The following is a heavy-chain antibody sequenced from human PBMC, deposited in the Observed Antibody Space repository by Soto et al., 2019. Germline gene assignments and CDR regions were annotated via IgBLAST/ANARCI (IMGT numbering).Heavy chain of an antibody. CDR1: GGSISSGGYY. D-gene: IGHD3-22*01. CDR3: ARGPTYYYDSSGYWFTYGMDV. Sequence: SETLSLTCTVSGGSISSGGYYWSWIRQHPGKGLEWIGYIYYSGSTYYNPSLKSRVTISVDTSKNQFSLKLSSVTAADTAVYYCARGPTYYYDSSGYWFTYGMDVWGQGTTVTVSS. J-gene: IGHJ6*02. V-gene: IGHV4-31*03. CDR2: IYYSGST.